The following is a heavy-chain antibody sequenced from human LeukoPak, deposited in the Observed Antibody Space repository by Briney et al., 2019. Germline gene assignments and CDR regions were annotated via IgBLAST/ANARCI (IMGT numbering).Heavy chain of an antibody. V-gene: IGHV3-48*02. CDR1: GFSFRSYS. CDR2: ISTSSSTI. D-gene: IGHD3-22*01. J-gene: IGHJ6*02. CDR3: ARSDDSSDSSPVRYYCGMDV. Sequence: PGGSLRLSCVGTGFSFRSYSMNWVRQAPGKGLEWISYISTSSSTIYHADSVKGRFTISRDNAENSLYLQMSSLRDEDTAVYYCARSDDSSDSSPVRYYCGMDVWGQGTTVTVS.